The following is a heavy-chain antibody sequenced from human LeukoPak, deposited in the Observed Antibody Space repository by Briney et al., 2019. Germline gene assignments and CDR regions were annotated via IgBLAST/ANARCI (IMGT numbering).Heavy chain of an antibody. J-gene: IGHJ4*02. Sequence: PGGSLRLSCAASGFTFSSYGMHWVRQAPGRGLEWMAVISYDGSNKYYADSVKGRFTISRDNSKNTLYLQMNSLRAEDTAVYYCANDRDWLFDYWGQGTLVTVSS. CDR3: ANDRDWLFDY. CDR2: ISYDGSNK. CDR1: GFTFSSYG. D-gene: IGHD2-21*01. V-gene: IGHV3-30*18.